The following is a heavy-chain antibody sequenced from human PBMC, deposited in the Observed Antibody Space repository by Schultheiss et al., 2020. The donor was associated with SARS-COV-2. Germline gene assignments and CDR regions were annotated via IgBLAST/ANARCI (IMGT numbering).Heavy chain of an antibody. CDR1: GGSISSGGYY. CDR3: ARGPSDSLQRHSYYMDV. J-gene: IGHJ6*03. D-gene: IGHD1-1*01. CDR2: IYYSGST. V-gene: IGHV4-31*03. Sequence: SETLSLTCTVSGGSISSGGYYWSWIRQHPGKGLEWIGYIYYSGSTYYNPSLKSRVTISVDTSKNQFSLKLSSVTAADTAVYYCARGPSDSLQRHSYYMDVWGKGTTVTVSS.